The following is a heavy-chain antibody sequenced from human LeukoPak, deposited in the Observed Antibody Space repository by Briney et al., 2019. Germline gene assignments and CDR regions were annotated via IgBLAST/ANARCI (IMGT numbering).Heavy chain of an antibody. V-gene: IGHV1-69*13. D-gene: IGHD3-22*01. Sequence: SVKVSCKASGGTFSSYAISWVRQAPGQGLEWMGGIIPIFGTANYAQKFQGRVTITADESTSTAYMELSSLRSEDTAVYYCAGTYYYDSSGYYQFDYWGQGTLVTVSS. CDR1: GGTFSSYA. CDR2: IIPIFGTA. CDR3: AGTYYYDSSGYYQFDY. J-gene: IGHJ4*02.